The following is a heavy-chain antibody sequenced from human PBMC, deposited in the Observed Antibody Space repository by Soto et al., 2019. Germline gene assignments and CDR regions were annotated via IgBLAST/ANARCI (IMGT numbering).Heavy chain of an antibody. Sequence: GGSLRLSCAASGFTFSRYWMNWVRQAPGKGLEWVANIKEDGGEKYYEDSVTGRFAISRDNARNSLFLQMNSLRAEDTAVYYCARNLGYCNSTNCYNVLASWARRTPVTVSS. V-gene: IGHV3-7*04. J-gene: IGHJ5*01. CDR2: IKEDGGEK. CDR3: ARNLGYCNSTNCYNVLAS. CDR1: GFTFSRYW. D-gene: IGHD2-2*01.